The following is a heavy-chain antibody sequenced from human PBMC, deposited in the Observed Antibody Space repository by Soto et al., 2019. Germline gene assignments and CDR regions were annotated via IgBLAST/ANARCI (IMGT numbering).Heavy chain of an antibody. D-gene: IGHD1-26*01. V-gene: IGHV1-69*01. CDR3: ARYCGRHSGGIDY. CDR1: GGTFSSYS. CDR2: IIPIFGKA. Sequence: QVQLVQSGAEVKKPGSSVKVSCKASGGTFSSYSINWVRQAPGQGLEWMGEIIPIFGKANYAQKFQGRVTITADESTSTAYMELSSLRSEDTAVYDGARYCGRHSGGIDYGGQGNLVTASS. J-gene: IGHJ4*02.